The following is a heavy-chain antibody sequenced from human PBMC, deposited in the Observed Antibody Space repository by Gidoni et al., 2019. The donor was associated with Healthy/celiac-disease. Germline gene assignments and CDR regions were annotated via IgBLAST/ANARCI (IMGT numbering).Heavy chain of an antibody. CDR2: IDPSDSYT. V-gene: IGHV5-10-1*03. D-gene: IGHD3-22*01. Sequence: EVQLVQSGAEVKKPGASLRIYCKGSGYSFTRYWISWVRQMPGKGLEWMGRIDPSDSYTNYSPSFQGHVTSSADKSISTAYLQWSSLKASDTAMYYCAVDYYDSSGYFSPSIDIWGQGIMVTVSS. J-gene: IGHJ3*02. CDR1: GYSFTRYW. CDR3: AVDYYDSSGYFSPSIDI.